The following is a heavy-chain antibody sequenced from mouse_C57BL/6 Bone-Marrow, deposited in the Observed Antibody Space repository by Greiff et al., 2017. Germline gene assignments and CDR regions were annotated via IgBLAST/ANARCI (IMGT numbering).Heavy chain of an antibody. Sequence: VKLQESGAELVKPGASVTMSCKASGYTFTSYWITWVKQRPGQGLEWIGDIYPGSGSTNYNEKFKSKATLTVDTSSSTAYMQLSSLTSEDSAVYYCARVNRYYYGSSYFDVWGTGTTVTVSS. V-gene: IGHV1-55*01. CDR1: GYTFTSYW. D-gene: IGHD1-1*01. CDR2: IYPGSGST. J-gene: IGHJ1*03. CDR3: ARVNRYYYGSSYFDV.